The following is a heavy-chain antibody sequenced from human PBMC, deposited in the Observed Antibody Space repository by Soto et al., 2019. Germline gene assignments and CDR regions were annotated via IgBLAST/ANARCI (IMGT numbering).Heavy chain of an antibody. CDR2: IIPMFGTT. D-gene: IGHD4-17*01. V-gene: IGHV1-69*12. CDR1: GGTFSSYT. J-gene: IGHJ1*01. Sequence: QVQLVQSGAEVKKPGSSLKVSCKASGGTFSSYTIIWVRQAPGQGLEWMGGIIPMFGTTNYAQKFQGRVTITADESTSTAYMELRSLRSEDTAVYYCARPPDNGGNVEYFQHWGQGTLVTVSS. CDR3: ARPPDNGGNVEYFQH.